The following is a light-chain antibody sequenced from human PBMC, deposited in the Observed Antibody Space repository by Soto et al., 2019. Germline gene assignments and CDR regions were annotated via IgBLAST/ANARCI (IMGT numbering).Light chain of an antibody. CDR1: SIDVGRYDY. V-gene: IGLV2-14*01. J-gene: IGLJ1*01. Sequence: QSALTQRASVSGSPGQSITISCTGTSIDVGRYDYVSWYQQHPGKAPKLMIYDVSNRPSGLSNRFSGSKSGNTASLTISGLQAEDEADYYCSSYTGSSTPYVFGNGTKVTVL. CDR2: DVS. CDR3: SSYTGSSTPYV.